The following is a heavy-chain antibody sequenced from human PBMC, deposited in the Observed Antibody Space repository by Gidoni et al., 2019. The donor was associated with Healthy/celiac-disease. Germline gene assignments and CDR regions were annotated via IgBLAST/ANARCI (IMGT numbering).Heavy chain of an antibody. CDR2: IYYSGST. CDR3: AASYYYDSSGYYPFDY. J-gene: IGHJ4*02. CDR1: GGSISSSSYY. V-gene: IGHV4-39*01. D-gene: IGHD3-22*01. Sequence: QLQLQESGPGLVKPSETLSLTCTVSGGSISSSSYYWGWIRQPPGKGLEWIGSIYYSGSTYYNPSLKSRVTISVDTSKNQFSLKLSSVTAADTAVYYCAASYYYDSSGYYPFDYWGQGTLVTVSS.